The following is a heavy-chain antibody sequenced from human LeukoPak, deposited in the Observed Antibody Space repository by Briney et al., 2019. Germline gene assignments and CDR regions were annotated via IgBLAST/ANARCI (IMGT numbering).Heavy chain of an antibody. J-gene: IGHJ3*02. CDR2: ISYDGSNK. D-gene: IGHD3-22*01. CDR3: AREVYNTMIVVVIRDAFDI. V-gene: IGHV3-30-3*01. CDR1: GFTFSSYA. Sequence: GGSLRLSCAASGFTFSSYAMHWVRQAPGKGLEWVAVISYDGSNKYYADSVKGRFTISRDNSKNTLYLQMNSLRAEDTAVYYCAREVYNTMIVVVIRDAFDIWGQGTMVTVSS.